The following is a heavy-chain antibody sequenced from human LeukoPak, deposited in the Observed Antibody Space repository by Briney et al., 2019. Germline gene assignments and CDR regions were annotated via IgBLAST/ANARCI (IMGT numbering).Heavy chain of an antibody. CDR2: INPDGNKK. D-gene: IGHD5-18*01. CDR1: AFIFSGHW. J-gene: IGHJ4*02. CDR3: ARGLAYSRLDY. V-gene: IGHV3-7*01. Sequence: GGSLRLSCEGSAFIFSGHWMNWVRQTPGKGLEWVASINPDGNKKYSADSVKGRFTISRDNAENSLYLQMNSLRVEDTAFYYCARGLAYSRLDYWGQGMLVTVSS.